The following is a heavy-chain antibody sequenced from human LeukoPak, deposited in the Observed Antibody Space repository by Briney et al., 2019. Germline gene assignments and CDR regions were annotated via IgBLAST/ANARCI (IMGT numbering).Heavy chain of an antibody. Sequence: GASVKVSCKASGYTFTGYYMHWVRQAPGQGLEWMGWINPNSGGTNYAQKFQGRVTMTRDTSISTAYMELSRLRSDDTAVYYCARSRVYDSSGYYRGLGFDYWGQGTLVTVSS. CDR3: ARSRVYDSSGYYRGLGFDY. D-gene: IGHD3-22*01. CDR1: GYTFTGYY. V-gene: IGHV1-2*02. J-gene: IGHJ4*02. CDR2: INPNSGGT.